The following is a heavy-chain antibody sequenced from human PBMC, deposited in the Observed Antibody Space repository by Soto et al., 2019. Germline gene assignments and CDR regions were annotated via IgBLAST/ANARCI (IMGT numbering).Heavy chain of an antibody. Sequence: QPGGSLRLSCAASGFTFSSYAMNWVRQAPGKGLEWVSGITGSGAGSYYSDSVKGRFTISRDNSKNTLYLQMNSLRAEDTAVYYCAKAYSNSWPNDWFDPWGQGTLVTVSS. CDR1: GFTFSSYA. V-gene: IGHV3-23*01. CDR2: ITGSGAGS. J-gene: IGHJ5*02. CDR3: AKAYSNSWPNDWFDP. D-gene: IGHD6-13*01.